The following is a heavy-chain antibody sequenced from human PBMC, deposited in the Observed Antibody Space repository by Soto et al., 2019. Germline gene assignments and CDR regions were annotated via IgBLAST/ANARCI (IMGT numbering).Heavy chain of an antibody. CDR1: GFTFDDYA. Sequence: EVQLVESGGGLVQPGRSLRLSCAASGFTFDDYAMHWVRKAPGKGLEWVSGISWNSGSIGYADSVKGRFTISRDNAKNSLYLQMNSLRAEDTALYYCAKGFSSSWTLFDYWGQGTLVTVSS. CDR3: AKGFSSSWTLFDY. CDR2: ISWNSGSI. V-gene: IGHV3-9*01. D-gene: IGHD6-13*01. J-gene: IGHJ4*02.